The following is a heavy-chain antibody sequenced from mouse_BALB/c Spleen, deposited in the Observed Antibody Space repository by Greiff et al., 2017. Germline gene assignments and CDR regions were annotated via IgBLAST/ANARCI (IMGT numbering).Heavy chain of an antibody. CDR1: GDSITSGY. CDR3: ASANYYGSTSGFAY. D-gene: IGHD1-1*01. CDR2: ISYSGST. V-gene: IGHV3-8*02. J-gene: IGHJ3*01. Sequence: VQLKESGPSLVKPSQTLSLTCSVTGDSITSGYWNWIRKFPGNKLEYMGYISYSGSTYYNPSLKSRISITLDTSKNQYYLQLNSVTTEDTATYYLASANYYGSTSGFAYWGQGTLVTVSA.